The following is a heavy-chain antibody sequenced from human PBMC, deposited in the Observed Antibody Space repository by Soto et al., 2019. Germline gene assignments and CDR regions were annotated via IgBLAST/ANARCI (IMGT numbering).Heavy chain of an antibody. Sequence: QVQLVQSGAEVKKPGASVKVSCKASGYTFTSYAMHWVRQAPGQRLEWMGWINAGNGNTKYSQKFQARVTITRDTSASTAYMQLSSLRSEDTALYYCASSITLAADYWGQGTLVTVSP. CDR2: INAGNGNT. CDR3: ASSITLAADY. V-gene: IGHV1-3*01. D-gene: IGHD1-20*01. J-gene: IGHJ4*02. CDR1: GYTFTSYA.